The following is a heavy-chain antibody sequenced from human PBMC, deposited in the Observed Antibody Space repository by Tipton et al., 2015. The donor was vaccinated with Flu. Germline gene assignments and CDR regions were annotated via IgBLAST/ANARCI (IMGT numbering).Heavy chain of an antibody. CDR3: ARAEGALVIVY. V-gene: IGHV4-30-4*01. CDR1: GGSISSGDYY. J-gene: IGHJ4*02. Sequence: TLSLTCTVSGGSISSGDYYWSWIRQPPGKGLEWIGYIYYSGSTYYNPSLKSRVTISVDTSKNQFSLKLSSVTAADTAVYYCARAEGALVIVYWGQGPLVTVSS. CDR2: IYYSGST. D-gene: IGHD3-9*01.